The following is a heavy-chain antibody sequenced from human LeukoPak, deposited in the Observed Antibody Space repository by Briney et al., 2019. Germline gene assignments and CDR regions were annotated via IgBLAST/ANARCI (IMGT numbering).Heavy chain of an antibody. CDR3: ARDDSSTPFDY. Sequence: PGGSLRLSCAASGFTVRSNYMTWVRQAPGKGLEWVSVIYSGGSTYYADSVKGRFTISRDNSKNTLYLQMNSLRAEDTAGYYCARDDSSTPFDYWGQGTLVTVSS. CDR1: GFTVRSNY. D-gene: IGHD4-11*01. V-gene: IGHV3-53*01. J-gene: IGHJ4*02. CDR2: IYSGGST.